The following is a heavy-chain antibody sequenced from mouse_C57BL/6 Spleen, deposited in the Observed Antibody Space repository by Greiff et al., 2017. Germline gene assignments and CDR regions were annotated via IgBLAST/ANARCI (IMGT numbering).Heavy chain of an antibody. CDR2: INPNNGGT. CDR3: ARGYYGSNCAMDY. Sequence: EVQLQQSGPELVKPGASVKISCKASGYTFTDYYMNWVKQSPGKSLEWIGDINPNNGGTSYNQKFKGKATLTVDKSSSTAYMELRSLTSEDAAVYYCARGYYGSNCAMDYWGQGTSVTVSS. CDR1: GYTFTDYY. J-gene: IGHJ4*01. D-gene: IGHD1-1*01. V-gene: IGHV1-26*01.